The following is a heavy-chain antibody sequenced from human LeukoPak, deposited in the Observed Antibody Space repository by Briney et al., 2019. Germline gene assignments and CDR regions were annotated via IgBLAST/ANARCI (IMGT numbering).Heavy chain of an antibody. CDR3: TRVGYIDEGIDY. CDR1: GFPFSSYW. Sequence: GGSLRLSCVASGFPFSSYWMTWVRQAPGKGLEWVANIKQDGSKKSHVDSVKGRFTISRDNAKNSLYLQVNSLRAEDTAIYYCTRVGYIDEGIDYWGQGTLVTVSS. J-gene: IGHJ4*02. V-gene: IGHV3-7*04. CDR2: IKQDGSKK. D-gene: IGHD5-24*01.